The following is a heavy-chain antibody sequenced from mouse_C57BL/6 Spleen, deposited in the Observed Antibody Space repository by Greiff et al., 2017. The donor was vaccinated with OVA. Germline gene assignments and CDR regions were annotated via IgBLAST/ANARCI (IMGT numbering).Heavy chain of an antibody. J-gene: IGHJ2*01. CDR1: GYTFTSYW. Sequence: QVQLQQPGAELVKPGASMKLSCKASGYTFTSYWMHWVKQRPGQGLEWIGMIHPNSGSTNYNEKFKSKATLTVDKSSSTAYMQLSSLTSEDSAVYYCARNYDQGDYYFDYWGQGTTLTVSS. V-gene: IGHV1-64*01. CDR2: IHPNSGST. CDR3: ARNYDQGDYYFDY. D-gene: IGHD2-4*01.